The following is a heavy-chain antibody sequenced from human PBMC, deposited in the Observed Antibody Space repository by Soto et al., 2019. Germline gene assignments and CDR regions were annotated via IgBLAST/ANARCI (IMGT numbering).Heavy chain of an antibody. V-gene: IGHV3-23*01. J-gene: IGHJ3*02. CDR2: ISGSGGST. CDR3: AKGCSSSSNCYRSFDI. Sequence: GGSLRLSCAASGFTFSSYAMSWVRQAPGKGLEWVSSISGSGGSTNNADSVKGRFTISRDNSKNTLYLEMSSLRAEDTAVYHCAKGCSSSSNCYRSFDIWGQGTMVTVSS. D-gene: IGHD2-2*02. CDR1: GFTFSSYA.